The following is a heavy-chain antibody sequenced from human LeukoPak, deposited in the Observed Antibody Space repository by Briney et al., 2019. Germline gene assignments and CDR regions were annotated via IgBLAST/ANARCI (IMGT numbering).Heavy chain of an antibody. CDR1: GGSISNYY. Sequence: SETLSLTCTVPGGSISNYYWSCIRQPPGKGLEWIGYIYYSGSTNYNPSLKSRVTISVDTSKNQFSLNLSSVTAADTAVYYCARAGEIVGATSVDYWGQGTLVTVSS. CDR3: ARAGEIVGATSVDY. J-gene: IGHJ4*02. D-gene: IGHD1-26*01. V-gene: IGHV4-59*01. CDR2: IYYSGST.